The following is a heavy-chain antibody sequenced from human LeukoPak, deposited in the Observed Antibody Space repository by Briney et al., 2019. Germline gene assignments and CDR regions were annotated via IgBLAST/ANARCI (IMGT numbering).Heavy chain of an antibody. J-gene: IGHJ5*02. CDR3: ARVPLVGATVFWFDP. D-gene: IGHD1-26*01. CDR2: IYYSGST. CDR1: GGSISSYY. Sequence: PSETLSLTCTVSGGSISSYYWSWIRQPPGKGLEWIGYIYYSGSTNYNPSLTSRVTISVDTSKNQFSLKLSSVTAADTAVYYCARVPLVGATVFWFDPWGQGTLVTVSS. V-gene: IGHV4-59*01.